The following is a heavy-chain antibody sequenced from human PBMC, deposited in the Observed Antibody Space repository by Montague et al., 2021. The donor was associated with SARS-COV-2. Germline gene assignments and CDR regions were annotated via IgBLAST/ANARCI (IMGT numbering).Heavy chain of an antibody. CDR1: GGSVSGISSH. D-gene: IGHD3-10*01. J-gene: IGHJ4*02. CDR3: ARLYGSSFDY. V-gene: IGHV4-39*01. Sequence: SETLSLTCTVSGGSVSGISSHWGWIRQPPGKGLECIGSFYYAGGTQYNPSLKSRVTISVDTSNDQFSLKMNSVTAADTAVYFCARLYGSSFDYWGQGTLVTVSS. CDR2: FYYAGGT.